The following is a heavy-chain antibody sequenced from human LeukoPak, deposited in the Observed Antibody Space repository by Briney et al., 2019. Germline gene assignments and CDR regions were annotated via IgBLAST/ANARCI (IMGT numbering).Heavy chain of an antibody. CDR3: ARDRNYDFWSGSHNWFDP. CDR2: ISSSSSYI. J-gene: IGHJ5*02. Sequence: GGSLRLSCAASGFTFSSYSMNWVRQAPGKGLEWVSSISSSSSYIYYADSVKGRFTISRDNAKNSLYLQMNSLRAEDTAVYYCARDRNYDFWSGSHNWFDPWGQGTLVTVSS. V-gene: IGHV3-21*01. D-gene: IGHD3-3*01. CDR1: GFTFSSYS.